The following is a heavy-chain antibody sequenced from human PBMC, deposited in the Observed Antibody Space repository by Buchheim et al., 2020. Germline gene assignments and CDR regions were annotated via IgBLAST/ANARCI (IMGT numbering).Heavy chain of an antibody. CDR3: VRDAGDGYNDLDY. J-gene: IGHJ4*02. V-gene: IGHV3-30-3*01. Sequence: QVQLVESGGGVVQPGRSLRLSCAAPGSTFSSYSMHWVRQAPGKGLQGVAVISDSGRNTYYAGSVNGRFTISRDNSKNTLYLQLNSLRAEDTAVYYCVRDAGDGYNDLDYWGQGTL. CDR2: ISDSGRNT. D-gene: IGHD5-24*01. CDR1: GSTFSSYS.